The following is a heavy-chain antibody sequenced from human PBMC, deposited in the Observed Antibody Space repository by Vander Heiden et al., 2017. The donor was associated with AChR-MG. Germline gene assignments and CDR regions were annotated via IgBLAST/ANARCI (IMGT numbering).Heavy chain of an antibody. Sequence: EVQLVESGGGLVQPGGSLRLSCAASGFTFSDHYMDWVRQAPGKGLEWVGRIRNRGNSYTTEYAASVKGRFTISRDDSKNSLYLQMNSLKTEDTAVYYCARGGSSYGYYYFDYWGQGTLVTASS. CDR3: ARGGSSYGYYYFDY. J-gene: IGHJ4*02. V-gene: IGHV3-72*01. CDR2: IRNRGNSYTT. CDR1: GFTFSDHY. D-gene: IGHD5-18*01.